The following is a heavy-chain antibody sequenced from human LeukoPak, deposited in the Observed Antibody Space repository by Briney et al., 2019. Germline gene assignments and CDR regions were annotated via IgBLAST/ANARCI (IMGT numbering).Heavy chain of an antibody. CDR3: ARDQGYDILTGYYQKVFDY. V-gene: IGHV3-23*01. Sequence: GGSLRLSCAASGFTFSSYAMSWVRQAPGKGLEWVSAISGSGGSTYYADSVKGRFTISRDNAKNSLYLQMNSLRAEDTAVYYCARDQGYDILTGYYQKVFDYWGQGTLVTVSS. J-gene: IGHJ4*02. CDR1: GFTFSSYA. D-gene: IGHD3-9*01. CDR2: ISGSGGST.